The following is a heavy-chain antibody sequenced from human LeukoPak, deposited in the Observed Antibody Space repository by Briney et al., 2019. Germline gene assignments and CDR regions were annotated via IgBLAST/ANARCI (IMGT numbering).Heavy chain of an antibody. J-gene: IGHJ4*02. CDR2: SNPSGGST. Sequence: GGSVKVSCKSSGYIFTHYFIHWVRQAPGQGGEGMAISNPSGGSTRTTEKGQGRATMTSAMSTSPIYMELSSRRSEDTAVNYCARGAGYDLGGIMFDFWGQGPLVTVSS. D-gene: IGHD3/OR15-3a*01. V-gene: IGHV1-46*01. CDR1: GYIFTHYF. CDR3: ARGAGYDLGGIMFDF.